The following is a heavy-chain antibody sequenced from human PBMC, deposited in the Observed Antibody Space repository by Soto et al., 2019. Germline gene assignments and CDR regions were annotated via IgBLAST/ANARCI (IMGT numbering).Heavy chain of an antibody. CDR3: AKDRLGGNFDY. Sequence: GGSLRLSCTASGFTFNNYAMNWVRQAPGKGLEWVATISGTGGSTYYADSVKGRFTISRDNSKNTLYLQMNSLRVEDTAVYYCAKDRLGGNFDYWGQGTQVTVSS. CDR1: GFTFNNYA. V-gene: IGHV3-23*01. CDR2: ISGTGGST. J-gene: IGHJ4*02.